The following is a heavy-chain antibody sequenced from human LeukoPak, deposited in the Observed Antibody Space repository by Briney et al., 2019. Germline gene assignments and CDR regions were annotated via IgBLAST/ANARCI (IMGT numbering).Heavy chain of an antibody. Sequence: GGSLRLSCVASGFTFSDYYMSWIRQAPGKGLEWVSYISSSGSTIYYADSVKGRFTISGDNAKNSLYLQMHSLRAEDTAVYYCARDHEYTSSWWDYWGQGTLVTVSS. D-gene: IGHD6-13*01. CDR3: ARDHEYTSSWWDY. CDR2: ISSSGSTI. V-gene: IGHV3-11*01. CDR1: GFTFSDYY. J-gene: IGHJ4*02.